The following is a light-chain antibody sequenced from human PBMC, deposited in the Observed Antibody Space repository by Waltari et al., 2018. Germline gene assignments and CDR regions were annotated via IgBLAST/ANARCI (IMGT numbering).Light chain of an antibody. CDR1: SSHIGNHY. Sequence: QSVLTQTPSVSAAPGQKVTISCSGRSSHIGNHYLSWHQQLPASAPNLLIYDNDKRPSGIPDRFSGSKSGTSATLGITGLQTGDEAHYYCATWDNSLNNVVFGGGTKLTVL. J-gene: IGLJ2*01. CDR2: DND. V-gene: IGLV1-51*01. CDR3: ATWDNSLNNVV.